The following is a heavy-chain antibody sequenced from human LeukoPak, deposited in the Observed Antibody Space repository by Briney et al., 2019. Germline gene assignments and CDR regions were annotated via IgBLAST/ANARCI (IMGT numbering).Heavy chain of an antibody. D-gene: IGHD3-16*02. CDR2: ISAYNGNT. CDR1: GYTFTSYG. CDR3: AREGSVGYDYVWGNYRLNWFDP. V-gene: IGHV1-18*01. Sequence: ASVKVSCKASGYTFTSYGISWVRQAPGQGLEWMGWISAYNGNTNYAQKLQGRVTMTTDTSTSTAYMELRSLRSDDTAVYYCAREGSVGYDYVWGNYRLNWFDPWGQGTLVTVSS. J-gene: IGHJ5*02.